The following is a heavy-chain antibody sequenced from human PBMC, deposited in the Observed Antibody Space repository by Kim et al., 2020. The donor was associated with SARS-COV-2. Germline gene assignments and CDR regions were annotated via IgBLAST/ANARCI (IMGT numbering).Heavy chain of an antibody. Sequence: PSLKSRFTISVDASKNQFSLRLSSVTAADTAVYYWARAPMIVVVIGCFDPWGQGTLVTVSS. J-gene: IGHJ5*02. CDR3: ARAPMIVVVIGCFDP. V-gene: IGHV4-31*02. D-gene: IGHD3-22*01.